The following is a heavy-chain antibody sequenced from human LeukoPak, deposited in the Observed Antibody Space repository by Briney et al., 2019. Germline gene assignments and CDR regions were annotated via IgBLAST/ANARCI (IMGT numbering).Heavy chain of an antibody. Sequence: EASVKVSCKASGYTFTSYGISWVRQAPGQRLEWMGWINPNSGGTNYAQKFQGRVTMTRDTSISTAYMELSRLRSDDTAVYYCARVELSGMDVWGQGTTVTVSS. CDR3: ARVELSGMDV. J-gene: IGHJ6*02. CDR2: INPNSGGT. V-gene: IGHV1-2*02. CDR1: GYTFTSYG. D-gene: IGHD2-15*01.